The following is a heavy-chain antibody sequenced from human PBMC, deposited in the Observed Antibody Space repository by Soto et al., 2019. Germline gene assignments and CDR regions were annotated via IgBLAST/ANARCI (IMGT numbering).Heavy chain of an antibody. Sequence: GESLKISCAASGFTFSSYSMNWVRQAPGKGLEWVSSISSSSYIYYADSVKGRFTISRDNAKNSLYLQMNSLRAEDTAVYYCARDRGIAAAGCFDYWGQGTLVTVSS. CDR3: ARDRGIAAAGCFDY. V-gene: IGHV3-21*01. CDR1: GFTFSSYS. D-gene: IGHD6-13*01. J-gene: IGHJ4*02. CDR2: ISSSSYI.